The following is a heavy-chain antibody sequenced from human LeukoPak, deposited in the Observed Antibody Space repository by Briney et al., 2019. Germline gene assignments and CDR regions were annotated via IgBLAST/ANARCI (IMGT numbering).Heavy chain of an antibody. Sequence: ASVKVSCKASGGTFSSYAISWVRQAPGQGLEWMGGIIPIFGTANYAQKFQGRVTITADESTSTAYMELSSLRSEDTAVYYCASPYYYDSSAPSDAFDIWGQGTMVTVSS. J-gene: IGHJ3*02. CDR2: IIPIFGTA. V-gene: IGHV1-69*13. CDR1: GGTFSSYA. D-gene: IGHD3-22*01. CDR3: ASPYYYDSSAPSDAFDI.